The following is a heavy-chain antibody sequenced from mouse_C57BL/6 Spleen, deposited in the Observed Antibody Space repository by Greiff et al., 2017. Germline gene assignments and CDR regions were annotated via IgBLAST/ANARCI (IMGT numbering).Heavy chain of an antibody. V-gene: IGHV1-69*01. D-gene: IGHD2-4*01. CDR1: GYTFTSYW. CDR2: IDPSDSYT. Sequence: QVQLQQPGAELVMPGASVKLSCKASGYTFTSYWMHWVKQRPGQGLEWIGEIDPSDSYTNYNQKFKGKSTLTVDKSSSTAYMQLSSLTSEDSAVYYCASRKIYYDYDGYFDVWGTGTTVTVSS. CDR3: ASRKIYYDYDGYFDV. J-gene: IGHJ1*03.